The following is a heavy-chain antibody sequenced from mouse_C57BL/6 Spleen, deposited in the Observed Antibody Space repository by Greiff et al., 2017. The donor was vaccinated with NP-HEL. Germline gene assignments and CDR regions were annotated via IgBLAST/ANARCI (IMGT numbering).Heavy chain of an antibody. V-gene: IGHV1-52*01. Sequence: VQLQQPGAELVRPGSSVKLSCKASGYTFTSYWMHWVKQRPIQGLEWIGNIDPSDSETHYNQKFKDKATLTVDKSSSTAYMQLSSLTSEDSAVYYCARGVANYYSNYFDYWGQGTTLTVSS. CDR2: IDPSDSET. D-gene: IGHD2-5*01. J-gene: IGHJ2*01. CDR3: ARGVANYYSNYFDY. CDR1: GYTFTSYW.